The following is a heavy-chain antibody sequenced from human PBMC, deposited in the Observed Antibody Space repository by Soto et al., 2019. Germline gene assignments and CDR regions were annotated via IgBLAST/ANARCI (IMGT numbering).Heavy chain of an antibody. V-gene: IGHV4-34*01. CDR3: GRGDSTGWYFDY. J-gene: IGHJ4*02. Sequence: SETLSLTCAVYIGSFRNYFWSWIRQPPGKGLEWIGEINHSGSANYNPSLKSRVTMSVDTSKNQFSLKLSSLTASDTAIYYCGRGDSTGWYFDYWGQGTPVTVSS. CDR1: IGSFRNYF. CDR2: INHSGSA. D-gene: IGHD6-19*01.